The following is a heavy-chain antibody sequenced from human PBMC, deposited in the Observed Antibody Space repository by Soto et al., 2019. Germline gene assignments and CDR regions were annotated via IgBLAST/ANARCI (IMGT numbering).Heavy chain of an antibody. CDR3: AKDRGSGLVIVLDP. CDR1: GFSISTYA. J-gene: IGHJ5*02. D-gene: IGHD6-19*01. Sequence: HPGGSLRLSCAASGFSISTYAMNWVRQAPGKGLGWVSGISGSGDSRYYADSVNGRFTISRDNSKNMLFLQMNSLRADDTAIYYCAKDRGSGLVIVLDPWGQGTLVTVS. CDR2: ISGSGDSR. V-gene: IGHV3-23*01.